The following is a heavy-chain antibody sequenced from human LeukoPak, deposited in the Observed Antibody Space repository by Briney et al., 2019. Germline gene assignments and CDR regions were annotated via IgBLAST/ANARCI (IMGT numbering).Heavy chain of an antibody. D-gene: IGHD6-19*01. CDR2: IYYSGST. V-gene: IGHV4-59*01. J-gene: IGHJ4*02. Sequence: SETLSLTCTVSGVSISSYYWSWIRQPPGKGLEWIGYIYYSGSTNYNPSLKSRVTISVDTSKNQFSLKLSSVTAADTAVYYCARVYSSGWSSNYYFDYWGQGTLVTVSS. CDR1: GVSISSYY. CDR3: ARVYSSGWSSNYYFDY.